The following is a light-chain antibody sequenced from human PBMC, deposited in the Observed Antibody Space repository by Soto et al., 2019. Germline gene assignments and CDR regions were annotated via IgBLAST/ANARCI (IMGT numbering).Light chain of an antibody. CDR1: QSVSSY. J-gene: IGKJ1*01. Sequence: EIVLTQSPATLSLSPGERATLSCRASQSVSSYLAWYQQKPGQAPRLLIYDASNRATGIPARFSGSGSGTDFTLTISSLEPEVFAVYYCQQRSNWPPWTFGQGTKVKIK. CDR2: DAS. CDR3: QQRSNWPPWT. V-gene: IGKV3-11*01.